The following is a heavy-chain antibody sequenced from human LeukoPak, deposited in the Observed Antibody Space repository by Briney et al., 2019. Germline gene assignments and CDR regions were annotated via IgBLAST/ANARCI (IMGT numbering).Heavy chain of an antibody. J-gene: IGHJ4*02. D-gene: IGHD1-26*01. Sequence: SETLSLTCTVSGGSISSYYWSWIRQSPGKGLEWIGYIDYSGSTIYNPSLKSRVTISVDTSKNQFSLRLSSVTAADTAVYYCARQVYSGTHYFDYWGQGTLVTVSS. V-gene: IGHV4-59*08. CDR2: IDYSGST. CDR1: GGSISSYY. CDR3: ARQVYSGTHYFDY.